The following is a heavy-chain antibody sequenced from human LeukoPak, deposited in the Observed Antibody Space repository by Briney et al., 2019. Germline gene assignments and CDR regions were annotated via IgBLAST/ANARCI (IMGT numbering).Heavy chain of an antibody. D-gene: IGHD6-19*01. Sequence: PSETLSLTCAVYGGSFSGYYWSWIRQPPGKWLEWIGEINHSGSTNYNPSLKSRVTISVDTSKNQFSLKLSSVTAADTAVYYCARESGWYHYYYYYMDVWGKGTTVTVSS. CDR3: ARESGWYHYYYYYMDV. J-gene: IGHJ6*03. V-gene: IGHV4-34*01. CDR2: INHSGST. CDR1: GGSFSGYY.